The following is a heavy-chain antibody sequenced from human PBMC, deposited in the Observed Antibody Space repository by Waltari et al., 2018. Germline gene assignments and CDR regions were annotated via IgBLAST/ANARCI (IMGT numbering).Heavy chain of an antibody. V-gene: IGHV3-73*01. Sequence: EVQLVESGGGLVQPGGSLKLSCAASGFTFSGSAMHWVRKASGKGLGWGGRIRSKANRYATAYAASVKGRFTIARDESKNTAYLQMNSLKTEDTAVYYCTRHLHYYDSSGYSDWGQGTLVTVSS. J-gene: IGHJ4*02. CDR1: GFTFSGSA. CDR2: IRSKANRYAT. D-gene: IGHD3-22*01. CDR3: TRHLHYYDSSGYSD.